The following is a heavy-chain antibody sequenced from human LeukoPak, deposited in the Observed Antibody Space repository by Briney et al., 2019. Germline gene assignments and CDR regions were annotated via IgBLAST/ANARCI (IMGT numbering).Heavy chain of an antibody. V-gene: IGHV1-18*01. CDR3: ARGLYYDSSGYPPLEY. J-gene: IGHJ4*02. D-gene: IGHD3-22*01. CDR2: ISTYNGNT. CDR1: GYTFSSYG. Sequence: GASVKVSCKASGYTFSSYGISWLRQAPGQGLEWMGWISTYNGNTNYAQKVQGRVTMTTDTSTSTAYMDLRSLRSDDTAVYYCARGLYYDSSGYPPLEYWGQGTLVTVSS.